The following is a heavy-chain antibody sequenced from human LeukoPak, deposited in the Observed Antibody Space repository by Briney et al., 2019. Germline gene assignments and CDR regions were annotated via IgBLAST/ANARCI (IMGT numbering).Heavy chain of an antibody. CDR1: GGTFSSYA. Sequence: SVKVSCKASGGTFSSYAISWVRQAPGQGLEWMGGIIPIFGTANYAQKFQGRVTITADESTSTAYMELSSLRSEDTAVYYCARESTGEHIVVVTAIDAFDIWGQGTMATVSS. CDR3: ARESTGEHIVVVTAIDAFDI. V-gene: IGHV1-69*01. D-gene: IGHD2-21*02. J-gene: IGHJ3*02. CDR2: IIPIFGTA.